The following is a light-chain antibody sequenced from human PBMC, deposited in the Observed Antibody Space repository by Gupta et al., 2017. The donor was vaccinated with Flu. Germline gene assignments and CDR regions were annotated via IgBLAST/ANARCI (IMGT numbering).Light chain of an antibody. J-gene: IGLJ2*01. V-gene: IGLV1-40*01. Sequence: QSVLTQPPSVSGTPGQRVTISSTGNISNIGAGHDVHWYQQFPGTAPKLLIFVNNNRPSGVPDRFSGSKSGASASLAITGLQADDEADYYCQSYDKSLSGYVVFGGGTKLTVL. CDR1: ISNIGAGHD. CDR3: QSYDKSLSGYVV. CDR2: VNN.